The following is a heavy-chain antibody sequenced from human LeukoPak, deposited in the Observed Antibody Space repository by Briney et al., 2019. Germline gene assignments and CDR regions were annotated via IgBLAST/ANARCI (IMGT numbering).Heavy chain of an antibody. CDR2: ICANDGNT. CDR1: GLTFRNYA. CDR3: ARDSVGLYYYYFDY. V-gene: IGHV3-23*01. D-gene: IGHD3-22*01. Sequence: QPGGSLRLSCAASGLTFRNYAMSWVRQAPGKGLEWVSVICANDGNTYYADAVKGRFTISRDNAKNSLYLQMNSLRAEDTAVYYCARDSVGLYYYYFDYWGQGTLVTVSS. J-gene: IGHJ4*02.